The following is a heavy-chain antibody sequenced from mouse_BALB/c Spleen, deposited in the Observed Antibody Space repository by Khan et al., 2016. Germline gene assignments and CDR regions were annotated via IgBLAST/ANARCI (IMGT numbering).Heavy chain of an antibody. Sequence: VRLQQSGAELVKPGASVKLSCTASGFNIKDTFMHWVKQRPEQGLEWIGRIDPANGNTRYDPKFQGKATITADTSSNPAYLQLSSLTSEDTAVYYGARRGPIYYYGSTYGYWGQGTTLTVSS. CDR2: IDPANGNT. J-gene: IGHJ2*01. CDR1: GFNIKDTF. V-gene: IGHV14-3*02. CDR3: ARRGPIYYYGSTYGY. D-gene: IGHD1-1*01.